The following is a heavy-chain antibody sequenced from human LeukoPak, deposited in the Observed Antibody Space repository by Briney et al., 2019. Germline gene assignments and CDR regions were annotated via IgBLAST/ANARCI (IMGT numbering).Heavy chain of an antibody. Sequence: PGGSLRLSCAASGFTFSSYWMSWVRQAPGKGLEWVAVISYDGSNKYYADSVKGRFTISRDNSKNTLYLQMNSLRAEDTAVYYCARDRYYYGSGSYFGAFDIWGQGTMVTVSS. CDR1: GFTFSSYW. CDR2: ISYDGSNK. V-gene: IGHV3-30-3*01. J-gene: IGHJ3*02. CDR3: ARDRYYYGSGSYFGAFDI. D-gene: IGHD3-10*01.